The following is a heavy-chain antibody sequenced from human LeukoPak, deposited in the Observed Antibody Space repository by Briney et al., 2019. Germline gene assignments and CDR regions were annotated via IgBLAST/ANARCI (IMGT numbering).Heavy chain of an antibody. V-gene: IGHV3-33*06. J-gene: IGHJ4*02. CDR3: AKDQYCYGAYCRGFDC. D-gene: IGHD2-15*01. Sequence: PGRSLRLSCVASGFNFRSYGMHWVRQAPGKGLEWVAVIWPDGSNTFYAESVKGRFAISRDNSKNTLYLQMNSLRGEDTAVYYCAKDQYCYGAYCRGFDCWGQGTLVTVSS. CDR2: IWPDGSNT. CDR1: GFNFRSYG.